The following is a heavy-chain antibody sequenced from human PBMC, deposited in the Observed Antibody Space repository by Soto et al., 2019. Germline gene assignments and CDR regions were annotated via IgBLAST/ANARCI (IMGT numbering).Heavy chain of an antibody. CDR1: GYTFTGYY. CDR3: ARELVVVPAAIGSYYYYGMDV. V-gene: IGHV1-2*04. CDR2: INPNSGGT. J-gene: IGHJ6*02. D-gene: IGHD2-2*02. Sequence: ASVKVSFKASGYTFTGYYMHWVRQAPGQGLEWMGWINPNSGGTNYAQKFQGWVTMTRDTSISTAYMELSRLRSDDTAVYYCARELVVVPAAIGSYYYYGMDVWGQGTTVTVSS.